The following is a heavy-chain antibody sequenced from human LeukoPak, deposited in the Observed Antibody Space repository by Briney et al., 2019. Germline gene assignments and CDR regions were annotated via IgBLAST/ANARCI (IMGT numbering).Heavy chain of an antibody. D-gene: IGHD3-10*01. CDR1: GYTFTSYD. CDR3: ARGTPWFGEFYYGMDV. CDR2: INPNSGGT. V-gene: IGHV1-2*02. Sequence: ASVKVSCKASGYTFTSYDINWVRQAPGQGLEWMGWINPNSGGTNYAQKFQGRVTMTRDTSISTAYMELSRLRSDDTAVYYCARGTPWFGEFYYGMDVWGQGTTVTVSS. J-gene: IGHJ6*02.